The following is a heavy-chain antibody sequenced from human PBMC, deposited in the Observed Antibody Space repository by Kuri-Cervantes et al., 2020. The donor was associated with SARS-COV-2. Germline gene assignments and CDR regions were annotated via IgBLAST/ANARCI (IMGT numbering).Heavy chain of an antibody. CDR1: GYTFTSYD. V-gene: IGHV1-2*02. Sequence: ASVKVSCKASGYTFTSYDINWVRQATGQGLEWMGWINPNSGGTNYAQKFQGRVTMTRDTSISTAYMELSRLRSDDTAVYYCARAAEGRYYFDYWGQETLVTVSS. CDR3: ARAAEGRYYFDY. CDR2: INPNSGGT. J-gene: IGHJ4*02.